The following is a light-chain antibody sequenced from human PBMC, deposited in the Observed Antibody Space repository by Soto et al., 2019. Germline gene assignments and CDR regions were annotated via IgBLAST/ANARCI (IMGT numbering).Light chain of an antibody. V-gene: IGLV2-14*01. J-gene: IGLJ2*01. CDR2: EVS. CDR1: SSDIGNYDF. Sequence: QSALTQPASVSGSPGQSITISCTGTSSDIGNYDFVSWYQQVPGTAPKAMIYEVSRRPSGVSNRFSGSKSGNTASLTISGLQAEDEAYYYCSSYTTSTSFILFGGGTQLTVL. CDR3: SSYTTSTSFIL.